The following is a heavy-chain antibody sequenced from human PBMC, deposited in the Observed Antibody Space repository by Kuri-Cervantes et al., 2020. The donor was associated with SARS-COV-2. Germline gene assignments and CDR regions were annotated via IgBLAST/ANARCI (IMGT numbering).Heavy chain of an antibody. V-gene: IGHV1-69*13. Sequence: SVKVSCKASGGTFSSYAISWVRQAPGQGLEWMGGIIPIFGTANYAQKFQGRVTITADESTSTAYMELSSLGSEDTAVYYCARDSGWGAVAGTSGLVYWGQGTLVTVSS. CDR3: ARDSGWGAVAGTSGLVY. CDR2: IIPIFGTA. J-gene: IGHJ4*02. CDR1: GGTFSSYA. D-gene: IGHD6-19*01.